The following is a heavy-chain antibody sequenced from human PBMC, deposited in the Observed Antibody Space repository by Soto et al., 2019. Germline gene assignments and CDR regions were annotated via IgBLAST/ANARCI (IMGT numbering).Heavy chain of an antibody. CDR3: ARRWSGTDY. CDR2: IHNSGST. J-gene: IGHJ4*01. V-gene: IGHV4-59*01. CDR1: GGSITSYY. Sequence: QVQLQESGPGLVKPSETLSLTCTVSGGSITSYYWSWIRQPPGKGLEWIGYIHNSGSTSYNPSLQSRVTISADVSKYQCSLDLRSVTAADTAVYYCARRWSGTDYWGHGTLVTVSS. D-gene: IGHD3-10*01.